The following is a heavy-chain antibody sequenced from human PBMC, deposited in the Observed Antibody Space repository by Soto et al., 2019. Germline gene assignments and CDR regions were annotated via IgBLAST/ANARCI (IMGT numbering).Heavy chain of an antibody. V-gene: IGHV4-59*01. D-gene: IGHD6-6*01. Sequence: QVQLHESGPGLVKPSETLSLTCSVSGDSISTFYWSWIRQPPGKGLEWIGYIYYSGKINYNPSLKSRVSTSVDTSKNQFSLKLTSVTAADTAVYYCARTVQEYSTSSDYYYYYGLDVWGQGTTVTVSS. J-gene: IGHJ6*02. CDR1: GDSISTFY. CDR3: ARTVQEYSTSSDYYYYYGLDV. CDR2: IYYSGKI.